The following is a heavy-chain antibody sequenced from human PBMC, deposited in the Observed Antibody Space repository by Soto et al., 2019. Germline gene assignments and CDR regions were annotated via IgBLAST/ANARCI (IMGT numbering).Heavy chain of an antibody. CDR2: ISYDGSNK. V-gene: IGHV3-30*03. D-gene: IGHD2-2*02. CDR1: AFTLSIHG. J-gene: IGHJ6*02. Sequence: QGQLVESGGGVVQPGRSLRLSCAASAFTLSIHGMHWVRQAPGKGLEWGAVISYDGSNKYYADSVRGRFTISRDNSKNTLFLQMNSLRPEDTAVYYCARGAEYQLLDRDYFYGMDVWGQGTTVSVSS. CDR3: ARGAEYQLLDRDYFYGMDV.